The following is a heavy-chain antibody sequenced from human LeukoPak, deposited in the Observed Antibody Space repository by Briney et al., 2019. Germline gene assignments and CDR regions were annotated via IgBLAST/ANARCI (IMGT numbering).Heavy chain of an antibody. CDR1: GFTVSNNY. D-gene: IGHD2-8*02. CDR3: ARNGPGGYYFDF. Sequence: GGSLRLSCLASGFTVSNNYMSWVRQAAGKVLEWVSIIYAGGYTYYAESVKDRLTISRDHSKNPLYRQMTSLTAEDTAVYYCARNGPGGYYFDFWGQGTLVTVSS. V-gene: IGHV3-66*01. J-gene: IGHJ4*02. CDR2: IYAGGYT.